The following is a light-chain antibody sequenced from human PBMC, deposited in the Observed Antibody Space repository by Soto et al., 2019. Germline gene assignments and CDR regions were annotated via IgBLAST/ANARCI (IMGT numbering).Light chain of an antibody. V-gene: IGKV3-20*01. CDR1: QRVSSRY. CDR3: QQYYHSPRM. Sequence: EIVLTQSPGTLSLSPGERATISCRASQRVSSRYFAWFQQRPGQVPRLLIFGSSSRAPGIPDRFSGSGSGTDFTLTISRLEPGDFGVYYCQQYYHSPRMFGQGTKVEIK. CDR2: GSS. J-gene: IGKJ1*01.